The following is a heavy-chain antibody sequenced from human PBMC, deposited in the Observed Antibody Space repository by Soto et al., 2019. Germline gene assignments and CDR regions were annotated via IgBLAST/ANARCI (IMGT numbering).Heavy chain of an antibody. CDR2: ISYDGSQK. CDR3: ATDVDYTPFDY. J-gene: IGHJ4*02. V-gene: IGHV3-30*04. D-gene: IGHD4-4*01. Sequence: LRLSCAASGFNFSIYAMHWVRRAPGKGLDWVAVISYDGSQKYYADSVKGRFTISRDNTKNTVYLRMDSLRAEDTAVYYCATDVDYTPFDYWGQGTLVTVSS. CDR1: GFNFSIYA.